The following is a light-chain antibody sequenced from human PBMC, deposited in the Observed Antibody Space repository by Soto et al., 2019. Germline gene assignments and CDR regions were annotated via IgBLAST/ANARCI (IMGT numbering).Light chain of an antibody. CDR1: PAISNY. J-gene: IGKJ3*01. V-gene: IGKV1-16*02. Sequence: DIQMTQSPSSLSASVGDRVTVTCRASPAISNYLAWFQQKPGIAPKSLIYAASGLQSGVPSKFSGSGSGTDLTLTTSSLQPEDFATYSCQQYNSYPLFTFGPGTKVDIK. CDR2: AAS. CDR3: QQYNSYPLFT.